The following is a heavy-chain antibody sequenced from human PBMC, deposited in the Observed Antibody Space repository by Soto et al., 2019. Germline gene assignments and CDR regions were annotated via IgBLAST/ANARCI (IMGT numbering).Heavy chain of an antibody. D-gene: IGHD2-15*01. Sequence: QVQLQESSTGLVKPSETLSLTCAVSGGSISSYYCMWIRQPPGKGLESIGYLYYGRSANYNPSLKSRVTLSVDTSTNQCSLTLSSMTAADTAVYYCALRSMAVVPEHWGQGTLVTVSS. J-gene: IGHJ4*02. V-gene: IGHV4-59*01. CDR1: GGSISSYY. CDR3: ALRSMAVVPEH. CDR2: LYYGRSA.